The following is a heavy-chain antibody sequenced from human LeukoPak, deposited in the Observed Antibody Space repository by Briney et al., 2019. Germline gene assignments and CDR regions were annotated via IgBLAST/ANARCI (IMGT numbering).Heavy chain of an antibody. CDR2: VSADGSTT. Sequence: GGSLRLSCVVSGFTFSTYWMHWVRQAPGKGLVWVSRVSADGSTTIYADSVKGRFTFSRDNGINTVYLQMNSLRAEDTAVYYCARGFDGYPFGWWFDPWGQGTLVTVSS. CDR3: ARGFDGYPFGWWFDP. J-gene: IGHJ5*02. D-gene: IGHD5-24*01. V-gene: IGHV3-74*01. CDR1: GFTFSTYW.